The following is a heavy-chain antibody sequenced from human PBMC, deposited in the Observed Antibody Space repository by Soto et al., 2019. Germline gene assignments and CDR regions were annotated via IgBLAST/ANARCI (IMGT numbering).Heavy chain of an antibody. V-gene: IGHV4-30-4*01. Sequence: SETLSLTGTPSGSSISSGDYYRSWIRQPPGKSLAWIGYTYYSGSTYYNPSLKSRVTISVDTSKNQFSLKLSSVTAADTAVYYCASNSYRYTFYGYWGQRTLVTVSS. CDR2: TYYSGST. J-gene: IGHJ4*01. D-gene: IGHD5-18*01. CDR1: GSSISSGDYY. CDR3: ASNSYRYTFYGY.